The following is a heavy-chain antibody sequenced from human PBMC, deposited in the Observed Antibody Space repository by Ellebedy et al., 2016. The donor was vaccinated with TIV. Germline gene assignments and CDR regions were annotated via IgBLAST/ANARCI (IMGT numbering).Heavy chain of an antibody. D-gene: IGHD6-19*01. J-gene: IGHJ4*02. CDR3: ARVDSSGWSSYYFDF. CDR2: IYSGGST. CDR1: GFTVRSSS. Sequence: GESLKISCAASGFTVRSSSMTWVRQAAGKGLEWVSVIYSGGSTSYADSVKGRFTISRVISKNTLYLQMNSLRVEDTAVYYCARVDSSGWSSYYFDFWGQGTLVTVSS. V-gene: IGHV3-66*01.